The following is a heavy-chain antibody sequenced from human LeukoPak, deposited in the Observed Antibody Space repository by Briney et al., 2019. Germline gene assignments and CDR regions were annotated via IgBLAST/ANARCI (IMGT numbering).Heavy chain of an antibody. CDR1: GFTFSSYS. V-gene: IGHV3-21*01. CDR3: ARDNDDGAPRYFDL. J-gene: IGHJ2*01. CDR2: ISSSSSYI. Sequence: GGSLRLSCAASGFTFSSYSMNWVRQAPGKGLEWVSSISSSSSYIYYADSVKGRFTISRDNAKNSLYLQMNSLRAEDTAVYYCARDNDDGAPRYFDLWGRGTLVTVSS. D-gene: IGHD4-17*01.